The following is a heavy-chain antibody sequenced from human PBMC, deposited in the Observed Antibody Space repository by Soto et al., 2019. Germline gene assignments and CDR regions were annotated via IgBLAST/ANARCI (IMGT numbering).Heavy chain of an antibody. CDR1: GFTFSSYS. CDR3: ARDKGSYPLDY. CDR2: ISRSSRTI. Sequence: EVQLVESGGGLVQPGGSLRLSCAASGFTFSSYSMNWVRQAPGKGLEWVSYISRSSRTIYYADSVKVRFTISGDNAKNSLYLKMNSLTAEDTAVYYCARDKGSYPLDYWGQGTLVTVSS. D-gene: IGHD2-15*01. V-gene: IGHV3-48*01. J-gene: IGHJ4*02.